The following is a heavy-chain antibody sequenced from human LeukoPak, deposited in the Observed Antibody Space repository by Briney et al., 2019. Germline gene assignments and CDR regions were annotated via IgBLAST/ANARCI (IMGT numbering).Heavy chain of an antibody. CDR3: AKNEFYPIRTPSDY. D-gene: IGHD2-2*01. V-gene: IGHV3-23*01. CDR2: ISGSGGSR. CDR1: GFTFSSYA. Sequence: GGSLRLSCAASGFTFSSYAMSWVRQAPGKGLEWVSAISGSGGSRYYADSVRGRFTISRDNSKNTLYLQMNSLRAEDTAVYYCAKNEFYPIRTPSDYWGQGTLVTVSS. J-gene: IGHJ4*02.